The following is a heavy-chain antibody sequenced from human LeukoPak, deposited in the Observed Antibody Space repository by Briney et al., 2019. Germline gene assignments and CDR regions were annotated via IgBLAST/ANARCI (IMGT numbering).Heavy chain of an antibody. Sequence: ASVKVSCKASGYTFTSYYMHWVRQAPGQGLEWMGWINPNSGGTNYAQKFQGRVTMTRDTSISTAYMELSRLRSDDTAVYYCARDHDSSGYYPDYWGQGTLVTVSS. V-gene: IGHV1-2*02. CDR1: GYTFTSYY. D-gene: IGHD3-22*01. CDR2: INPNSGGT. CDR3: ARDHDSSGYYPDY. J-gene: IGHJ4*02.